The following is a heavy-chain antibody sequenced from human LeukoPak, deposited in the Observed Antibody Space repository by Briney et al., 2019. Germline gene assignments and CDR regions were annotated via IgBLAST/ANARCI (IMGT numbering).Heavy chain of an antibody. D-gene: IGHD2-21*02. CDR2: INHSGST. J-gene: IGHJ4*02. Sequence: SETLSLTCAVYGGSFSGYYWSWIRQPPGKGLEWIGEINHSGSTNYNPSLKSRVTISVDTSKNQFSLKLSSVTATDTAVYYCASTRELAYCGGDCYSDVDYWGQGTLVTVSS. V-gene: IGHV4-34*01. CDR3: ASTRELAYCGGDCYSDVDY. CDR1: GGSFSGYY.